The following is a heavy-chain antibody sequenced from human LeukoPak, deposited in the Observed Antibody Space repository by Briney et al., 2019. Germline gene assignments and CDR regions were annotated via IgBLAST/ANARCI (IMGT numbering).Heavy chain of an antibody. CDR3: ARGRDNPLGY. CDR1: GFTFSGYA. D-gene: IGHD5-24*01. V-gene: IGHV3-64*01. J-gene: IGHJ4*02. Sequence: GGSLRLSCAASGFTFSGYAMHWVRQAPGKGLEYVSAISSNGGGTYYASSVKGRFTISRDNSKNTLYLQVGSLRSEDMGVYYCARGRDNPLGYWGQGTLVIVSS. CDR2: ISSNGGGT.